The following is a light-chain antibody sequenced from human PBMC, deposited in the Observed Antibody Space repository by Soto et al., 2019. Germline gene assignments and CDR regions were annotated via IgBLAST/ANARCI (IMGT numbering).Light chain of an antibody. Sequence: QSVLTQSSSASASLGSSVKLTCTLSSGHSSYIIAWHQQQPGKAPRYLMKLEGSGSYNKGSGVPDRFSGSSSGADRYLTISSLRFEYEADYYCETWDSNTHTVFGGGTKLTVL. CDR1: SGHSSYI. CDR3: ETWDSNTHTV. J-gene: IGLJ3*02. CDR2: LEGSGSY. V-gene: IGLV4-60*02.